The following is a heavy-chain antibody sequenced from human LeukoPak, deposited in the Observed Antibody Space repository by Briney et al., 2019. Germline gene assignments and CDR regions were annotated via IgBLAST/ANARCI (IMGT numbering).Heavy chain of an antibody. D-gene: IGHD5-18*01. J-gene: IGHJ4*02. CDR1: GGSISSSSAY. CDR3: VSPRGFSYGYFDY. Sequence: WETLSLTCTVSGGSISSSSAYWGWIRQPPGKGLEWIGSIYYSKNNYYNPSLKSRITISADTSKNQFSLTLGSVSATDTAVYYCVSPRGFSYGYFDYWGQGTLVTVSS. V-gene: IGHV4-39*01. CDR2: IYYSKNN.